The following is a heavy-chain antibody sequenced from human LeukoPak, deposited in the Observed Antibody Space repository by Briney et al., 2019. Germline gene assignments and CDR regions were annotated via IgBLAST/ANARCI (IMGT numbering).Heavy chain of an antibody. D-gene: IGHD6-19*01. V-gene: IGHV1-69*05. Sequence: SVKVSCKASGGTFSSYAISWVRQAPGQGLEWMGGIIPIFGTANYAQKFQGRVTITTDESTSTAYMELRSLRSDDTAVYYCASTPVAVAGTGDDAFDIWGQGTMVTVSS. CDR2: IIPIFGTA. CDR1: GGTFSSYA. CDR3: ASTPVAVAGTGDDAFDI. J-gene: IGHJ3*02.